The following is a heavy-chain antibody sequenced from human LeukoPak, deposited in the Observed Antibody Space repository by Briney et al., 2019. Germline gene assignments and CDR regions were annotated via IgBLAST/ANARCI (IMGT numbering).Heavy chain of an antibody. Sequence: ASVKVSCKASGYTFSNFDISWVRQATGQGLEWMGWRNPNSGNTGYAGKFQGRIAMTRYTSINIAYMELSSLTSEDTAVYYCARNGGLADWWGQGTLVTVSS. V-gene: IGHV1-8*01. CDR2: RNPNSGNT. D-gene: IGHD2-8*01. J-gene: IGHJ4*02. CDR1: GYTFSNFD. CDR3: ARNGGLADW.